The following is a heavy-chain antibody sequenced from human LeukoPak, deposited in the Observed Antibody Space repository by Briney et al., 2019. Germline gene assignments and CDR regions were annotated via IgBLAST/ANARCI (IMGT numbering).Heavy chain of an antibody. J-gene: IGHJ6*02. Sequence: GGSLRLSCSASGLTFSSYEMNWVRQAPGKGLEWISYIPSSGSSTYYADSVKGRFTISRDNAKKSLYLQMNSLRAEDTAVYYCARDTYFYDSSGYYYYYSMDVWGQGTTVTVSS. CDR1: GLTFSSYE. V-gene: IGHV3-48*03. CDR2: IPSSGSST. CDR3: ARDTYFYDSSGYYYYYSMDV. D-gene: IGHD3-22*01.